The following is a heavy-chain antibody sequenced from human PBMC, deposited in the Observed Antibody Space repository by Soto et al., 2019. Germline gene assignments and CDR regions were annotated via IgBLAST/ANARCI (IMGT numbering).Heavy chain of an antibody. J-gene: IGHJ5*02. CDR1: GYSFTSYW. Sequence: GESLKISCKGSGYSFTSYWIGWVRQMPGKGLEWMGIIYPGDSDTRYSPSFQGQVTISADKSISTAYLQWSSLKASDTAMYYCARHLGYCSSTSCYSLDPWGQGTLVTAPQ. D-gene: IGHD2-2*01. CDR3: ARHLGYCSSTSCYSLDP. V-gene: IGHV5-51*01. CDR2: IYPGDSDT.